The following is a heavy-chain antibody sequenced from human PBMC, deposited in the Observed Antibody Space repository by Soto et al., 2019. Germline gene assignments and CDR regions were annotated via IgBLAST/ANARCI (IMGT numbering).Heavy chain of an antibody. J-gene: IGHJ3*02. CDR1: GGTFSSYA. V-gene: IGHV1-69*01. Sequence: QVQLVQSGAEVKKPGSSVKVSCKASGGTFSSYAISWVRQAPGQGLEWMGGIIPIFGTANYAQKFQGRVTITADESTSTAYMELSSLRAKDTAVNYCARDRRLFSYGLKDALDIWGEGTMVTVSS. D-gene: IGHD5-18*01. CDR2: IIPIFGTA. CDR3: ARDRRLFSYGLKDALDI.